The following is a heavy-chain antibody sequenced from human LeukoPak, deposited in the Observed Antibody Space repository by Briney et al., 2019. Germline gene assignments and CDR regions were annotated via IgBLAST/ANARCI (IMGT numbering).Heavy chain of an antibody. D-gene: IGHD4-17*01. CDR3: ARTTWYGDYDAFDI. Sequence: SETLSLTCTVSGYSISSGYYWGWIRQPPGKGLEWIGSIYHSGSTYYNPSLKSRVTISVDTSKNQFSLKLSSVTAADTAVYYCARTTWYGDYDAFDIWGQGTMVTVSS. V-gene: IGHV4-38-2*02. CDR1: GYSISSGYY. J-gene: IGHJ3*02. CDR2: IYHSGST.